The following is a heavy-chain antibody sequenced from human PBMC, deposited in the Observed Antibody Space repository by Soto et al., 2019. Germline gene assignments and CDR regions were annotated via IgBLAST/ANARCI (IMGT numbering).Heavy chain of an antibody. CDR1: GGSITSGGYS. CDR3: ARDRIAGSGSCDN. Sequence: SETLSLTCAVSGGSITSGGYSWGWIRQPPGQGLEWIGYMYHSGNTYYNPSLKGRVTISLDHSRNQFSLRLNSLRVEDTAVYYCARDRIAGSGSCDNWGQGTLVTVSS. CDR2: MYHSGNT. V-gene: IGHV4-30-2*01. J-gene: IGHJ4*02. D-gene: IGHD3-10*01.